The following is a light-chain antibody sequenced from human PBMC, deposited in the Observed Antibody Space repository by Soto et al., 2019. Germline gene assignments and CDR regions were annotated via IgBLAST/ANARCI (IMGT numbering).Light chain of an antibody. CDR1: QSINKY. J-gene: IGKJ4*01. V-gene: IGKV1-39*01. CDR3: QQSYDSPLT. Sequence: DIQMTQSPSSLSASVGDRVTITCRASQSINKYLNWYRQKPGKAPELLTYAASSLQNGVPSTFSGSGSGTDFTLTISSLQPEDFATYYCQQSYDSPLTFGGGTKVEIK. CDR2: AAS.